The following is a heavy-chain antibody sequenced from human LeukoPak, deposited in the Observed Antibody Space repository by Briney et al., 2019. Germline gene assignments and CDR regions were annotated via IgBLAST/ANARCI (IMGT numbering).Heavy chain of an antibody. CDR3: IPPKHYYESSGYLGY. Sequence: GVSLSLPCAVSGFPFSNACVRWVRQAPGKGREWVARIKWKSDDRITDYAATVKARFTISRDDSQNTVYLQMNSLKTEDTAVYYCIPPKHYYESSGYLGYWGQETLVTVSS. V-gene: IGHV3-15*01. CDR2: IKWKSDDRIT. D-gene: IGHD3-22*01. J-gene: IGHJ4*02. CDR1: GFPFSNAC.